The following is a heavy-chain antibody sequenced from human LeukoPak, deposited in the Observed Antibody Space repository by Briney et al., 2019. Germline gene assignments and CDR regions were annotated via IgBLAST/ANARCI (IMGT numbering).Heavy chain of an antibody. J-gene: IGHJ4*02. Sequence: SETLSLTCTVSGGSVSSGSYYWSWIRQPPGKGLEWIGYIYYSGSTNYNPSLKSRVTISVDTSKNQFSLKLSSVTAADTAVYYCARLREVPRDGPGYGSGLDYWGQGTLVTVSS. V-gene: IGHV4-61*01. CDR1: GGSVSSGSYY. CDR3: ARLREVPRDGPGYGSGLDY. CDR2: IYYSGST. D-gene: IGHD3-10*01.